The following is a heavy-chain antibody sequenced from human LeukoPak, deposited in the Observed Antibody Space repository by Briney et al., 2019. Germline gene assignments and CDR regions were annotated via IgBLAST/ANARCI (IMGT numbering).Heavy chain of an antibody. CDR2: ISWNSGSI. Sequence: PGGSLRLSCAAFGFTFDDYAMHWVRQAPGKGLEWVSGISWNSGSIGYADSVKGRFTISRDNAKNSLYLQMNSLRAEDMALYYCAKDKVAAAGTGRGFDYWGQGTLVTVSS. CDR3: AKDKVAAAGTGRGFDY. V-gene: IGHV3-9*03. J-gene: IGHJ4*02. CDR1: GFTFDDYA. D-gene: IGHD6-13*01.